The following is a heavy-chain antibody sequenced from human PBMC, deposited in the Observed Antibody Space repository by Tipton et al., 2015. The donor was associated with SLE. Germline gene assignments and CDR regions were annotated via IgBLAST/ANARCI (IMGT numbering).Heavy chain of an antibody. CDR2: INHSGST. V-gene: IGHV4-39*07. CDR3: ARGIVGAHGYFDY. CDR1: GGSISSSSYY. Sequence: LRLSCTVSGGSISSSSYYWGWIRQPPGKGLEWIGEINHSGSTNYNPSLKSRVTISVDTSKNQFSLQLNSVTPEDTAVYYCARGIVGAHGYFDYWGQGTLVTVSS. J-gene: IGHJ4*02. D-gene: IGHD1-26*01.